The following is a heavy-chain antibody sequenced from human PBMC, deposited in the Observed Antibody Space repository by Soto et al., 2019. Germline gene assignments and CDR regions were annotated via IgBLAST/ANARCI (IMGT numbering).Heavy chain of an antibody. CDR2: IDHSGST. J-gene: IGHJ5*02. CDR1: GGLFSGYY. Sequence: QVQLQQWGAGLLKPSETLSLTCAVYGGLFSGYYWSWIRQTPEKGLEWIGEIDHSGSTKYNPSLKSRLTISVDTSQNQFSLNLSSVIAADTAVYYCARGRGVFRGVSGKTWFDPWGQGTLVTVSS. V-gene: IGHV4-34*01. D-gene: IGHD3-10*01. CDR3: ARGRGVFRGVSGKTWFDP.